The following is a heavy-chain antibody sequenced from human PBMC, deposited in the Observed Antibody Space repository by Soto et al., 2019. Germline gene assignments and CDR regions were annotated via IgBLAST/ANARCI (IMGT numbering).Heavy chain of an antibody. CDR2: ISAYNGKT. D-gene: IGHD3-3*01. CDR3: ARDPSLNYDFWSGYYSVFDY. V-gene: IGHV1-18*04. Sequence: GASVKASCKASGYTFTSYGIRWVRQAPGQGLEWMGWISAYNGKTNYAQNLQGRVTITTDTATTTAYMELWGVRPDDRAVRYRARDPSLNYDFWSGYYSVFDYWGQGTLVTVSS. J-gene: IGHJ4*02. CDR1: GYTFTSYG.